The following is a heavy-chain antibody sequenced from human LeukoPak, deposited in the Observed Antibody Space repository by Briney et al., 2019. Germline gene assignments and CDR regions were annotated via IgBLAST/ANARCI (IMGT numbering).Heavy chain of an antibody. CDR2: IYCSGST. D-gene: IGHD3-10*01. CDR1: GGSISSSSYY. V-gene: IGHV4-39*07. Sequence: KTSETLSLACTVSGGSISSSSYYWGWIRQPPGKGLEWIGSIYCSGSTYYNPSLKSRVTISVDTSRNQFSLKLSSVTAADTAVYYCARGVLWFGEPQVGRRYYYYYMDVWGKGTTVTVSS. J-gene: IGHJ6*03. CDR3: ARGVLWFGEPQVGRRYYYYYMDV.